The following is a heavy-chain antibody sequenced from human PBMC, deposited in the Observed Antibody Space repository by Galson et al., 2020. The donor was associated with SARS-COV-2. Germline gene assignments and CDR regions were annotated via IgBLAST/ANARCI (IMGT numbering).Heavy chain of an antibody. CDR3: AREDKEPGIAVAGHRGLGQYYYGMDV. CDR2: IIPIFGTA. Sequence: SVKVSCKASGGTFSSYAISWVRQAPGQGLEWMGGIIPIFGTANYAQKFQGRVTITADKSTSTAYMELSSLRSEDTAVYYCAREDKEPGIAVAGHRGLGQYYYGMDVWGQGTTVTVSS. CDR1: GGTFSSYA. V-gene: IGHV1-69*06. D-gene: IGHD6-19*01. J-gene: IGHJ6*02.